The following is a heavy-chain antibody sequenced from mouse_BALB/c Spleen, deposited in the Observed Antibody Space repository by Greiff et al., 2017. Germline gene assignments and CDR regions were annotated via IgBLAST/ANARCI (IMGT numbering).Heavy chain of an antibody. CDR1: GYSFTSYY. V-gene: IGHV1S135*01. D-gene: IGHD1-1*01. J-gene: IGHJ4*01. Sequence: EVKLQQSGPELMKPGASVKISCKASGYSFTSYYMHWVKQSHGKSLEWIGYIDPFNGGTSSNQKFKGKATLPVDKSSSTAYMHLSSLTSEDSAVYYCARFHYGGAMDYWGQGTSVTVSS. CDR3: ARFHYGGAMDY. CDR2: IDPFNGGT.